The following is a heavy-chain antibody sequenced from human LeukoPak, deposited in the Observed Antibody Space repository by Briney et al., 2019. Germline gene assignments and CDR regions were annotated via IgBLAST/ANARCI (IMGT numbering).Heavy chain of an antibody. J-gene: IGHJ4*02. CDR1: GYTFTSYD. Sequence: VASVKVSCKASGYTFTSYDFNWVRQATGQRPEWMGWMSPNSGDTGYAQKFQDRVTMTRNTSISTAYMELSSLRSDDTAVYYCARGPPNWGHDYWGPGTLVTVSS. V-gene: IGHV1-8*01. D-gene: IGHD7-27*01. CDR3: ARGPPNWGHDY. CDR2: MSPNSGDT.